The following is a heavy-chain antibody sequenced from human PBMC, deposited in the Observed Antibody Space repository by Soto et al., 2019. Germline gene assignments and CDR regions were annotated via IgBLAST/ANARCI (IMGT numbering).Heavy chain of an antibody. CDR1: GGTFSSYT. Sequence: ASVKVSCKASGGTFSSYTISWVRQAPGQGLEWMGRIIPILGIGNYAQKFQGRVTITADNSTSTAYLELSSLTAEDTAVYYCSNGNGEDYCDYDPADGLLAIWGQRTTVPVSS. CDR3: SNGNGEDYCDYDPADGLLAI. J-gene: IGHJ3*02. CDR2: IIPILGIG. D-gene: IGHD4-17*01. V-gene: IGHV1-69*02.